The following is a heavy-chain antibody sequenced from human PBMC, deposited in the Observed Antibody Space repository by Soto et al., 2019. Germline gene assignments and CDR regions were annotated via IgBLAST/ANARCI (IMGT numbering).Heavy chain of an antibody. CDR2: LSWDRSTV. CDR3: AVSSPDIVVLPAAIWN. V-gene: IGHV3-9*02. CDR1: GSSSDPFT. J-gene: IGHJ4*02. Sequence: PGGSLRLSCVASGSSSDPFTMHWVRELPGKGLEWVAGLSWDRSTVAYADSVQGRFTISRDHAKNSVDLLMDSLRPDDTALYFCAVSSPDIVVLPAAIWNWGQGTLVTVSS. D-gene: IGHD2-2*01.